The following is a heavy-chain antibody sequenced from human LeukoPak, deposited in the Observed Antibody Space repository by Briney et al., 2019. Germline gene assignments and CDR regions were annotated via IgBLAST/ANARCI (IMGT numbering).Heavy chain of an antibody. J-gene: IGHJ4*02. CDR3: ATTTVTTFGY. V-gene: IGHV4-34*01. D-gene: IGHD4-17*01. CDR1: GGSFSGYY. CDR2: INHSGST. Sequence: SETLSLTCAVYGGSFSGYYWSWIRQPPGKGLEWIGEINHSGSTNYNPSLKSRVTISVDTSKNQFSLKLSSVTAADTAVYYCATTTVTTFGYWGQGTRVTVSS.